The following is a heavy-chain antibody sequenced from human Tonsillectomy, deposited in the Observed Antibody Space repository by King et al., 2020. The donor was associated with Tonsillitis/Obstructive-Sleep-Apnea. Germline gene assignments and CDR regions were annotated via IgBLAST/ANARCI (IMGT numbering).Heavy chain of an antibody. CDR1: GFTFSNAW. Sequence: VQLVESGGGLVKPGGSLRLSCAASGFTFSNAWMSWVRQPPGKELEWVGRIKSKTDGGTTDYAAPVKGRFTISRDDSKNTLYLQMNSLKTEDTAVYYCTTDPGTVPFDYWGQGTLVTVSS. J-gene: IGHJ4*02. V-gene: IGHV3-15*01. CDR2: IKSKTDGGTT. CDR3: TTDPGTVPFDY. D-gene: IGHD1-1*01.